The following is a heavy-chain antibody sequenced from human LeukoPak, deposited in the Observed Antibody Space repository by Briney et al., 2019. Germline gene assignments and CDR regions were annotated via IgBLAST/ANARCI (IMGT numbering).Heavy chain of an antibody. J-gene: IGHJ6*03. V-gene: IGHV1-69*06. CDR3: ARGNSGTYYPAAYYYYMDV. D-gene: IGHD1-26*01. CDR2: IIPIFGTA. Sequence: GASVKVSCTASGGTFSTYAISWVRQAPGQGLEWMGGIIPIFGTANYAQKFQGRVTITADKSTSTAYMELSSLRSEDTAVYYCARGNSGTYYPAAYYYYMDVWGKGTTVTVSS. CDR1: GGTFSTYA.